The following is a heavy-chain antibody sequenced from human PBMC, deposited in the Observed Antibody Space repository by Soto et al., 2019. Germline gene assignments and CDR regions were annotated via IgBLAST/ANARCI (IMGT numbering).Heavy chain of an antibody. Sequence: EVQLVESGGGLVQPGGSLRLSCAACGFTFSGSWMHWVRQAPGKGLVWVSRINGDGSGTSYADFVKGRFTISRDDAKNTLFLQMNGLRVEDTAVYYCARGIFGSGTANDYWGQGTLVTVSS. CDR1: GFTFSGSW. V-gene: IGHV3-74*01. D-gene: IGHD3-10*01. J-gene: IGHJ4*02. CDR2: INGDGSGT. CDR3: ARGIFGSGTANDY.